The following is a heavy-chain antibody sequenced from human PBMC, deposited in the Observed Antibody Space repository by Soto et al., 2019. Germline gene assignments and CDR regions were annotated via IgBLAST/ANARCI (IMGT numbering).Heavy chain of an antibody. CDR2: IYPGDSDT. CDR3: ARQVYNYYYGMDV. V-gene: IGHV5-51*01. CDR1: GYSFTSYW. Sequence: GESLKISCKGSGYSFTSYWIGWVRQMPGKGLEWMGIIYPGDSDTRYSPSFQGQVTISADKSISTAYLQWSSLKASDTAMDYCARQVYNYYYGMDVWGQGTTVTV. J-gene: IGHJ6*02.